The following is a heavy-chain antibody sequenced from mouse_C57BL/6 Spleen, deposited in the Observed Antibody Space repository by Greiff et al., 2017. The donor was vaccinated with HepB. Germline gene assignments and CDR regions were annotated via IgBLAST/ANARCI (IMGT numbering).Heavy chain of an antibody. CDR2: IDPSDSYT. D-gene: IGHD1-1*01. Sequence: QVQLQQPGAELVKPGASVKLSCKASGYTFTSYWMQWVKQRPGQGLEWIGEIDPSDSYTNYNQKFKGKATLTVDTSSSTAYMQLSSLTSEDSAVYYCARAGSSLFDYWGQGTTLTVSS. CDR3: ARAGSSLFDY. V-gene: IGHV1-50*01. J-gene: IGHJ2*01. CDR1: GYTFTSYW.